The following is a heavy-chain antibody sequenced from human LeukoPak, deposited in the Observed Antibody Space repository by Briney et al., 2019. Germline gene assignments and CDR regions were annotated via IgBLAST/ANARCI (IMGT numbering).Heavy chain of an antibody. Sequence: PSETLSLTCTVSGGSISSYYWSWIRQPPGKGLEWIGYIYYSGSTNYNPSLKSRVTISVDTSKNQFSLKLSSVTAADTAVYYCASVPHRSYLREYYFDYWGQGTPVTVSS. V-gene: IGHV4-59*01. CDR3: ASVPHRSYLREYYFDY. D-gene: IGHD3-10*01. CDR2: IYYSGST. J-gene: IGHJ4*02. CDR1: GGSISSYY.